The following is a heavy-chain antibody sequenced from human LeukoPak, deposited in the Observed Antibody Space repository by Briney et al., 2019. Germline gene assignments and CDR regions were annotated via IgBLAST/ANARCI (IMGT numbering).Heavy chain of an antibody. CDR2: IYYSGST. CDR1: GGSFSGYY. J-gene: IGHJ6*02. D-gene: IGHD3-3*01. V-gene: IGHV4-59*01. Sequence: SETLSLTCAVYGGSFSGYYWSWIRQPPGKGLEWIGYIYYSGSTNYNPSLKSRVTISVDTSKNQFSLKLSSVTAADTAVYYCAREGYDFWSGYHLSAYYYGMDVWGQGTTVTVSS. CDR3: AREGYDFWSGYHLSAYYYGMDV.